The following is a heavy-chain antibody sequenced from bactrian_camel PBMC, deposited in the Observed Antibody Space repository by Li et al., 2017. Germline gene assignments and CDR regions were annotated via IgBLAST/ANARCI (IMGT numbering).Heavy chain of an antibody. CDR3: AVDRRPQLRTGIMCPKVVFR. J-gene: IGHJ4*01. D-gene: IGHD1*01. Sequence: QLVESGGGSVQAGGSLRLSCAFDAYTPANVRMAWFRQAPGKEREGVASISADTFTSPYAHSVSGRFTISRDTTTNTLNLQMNSLKPEDTAVYYCAVDRRPQLRTGIMCPKVVFRWGQGTQVTVS. V-gene: IGHV3S63*01. CDR2: ISADTFTS. CDR1: AYTPANVR.